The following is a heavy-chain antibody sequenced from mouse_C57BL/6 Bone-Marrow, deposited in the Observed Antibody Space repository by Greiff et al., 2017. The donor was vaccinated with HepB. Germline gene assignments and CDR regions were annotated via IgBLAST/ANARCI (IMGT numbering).Heavy chain of an antibody. CDR3: ARRFIGSSLGCFAY. D-gene: IGHD1-1*01. V-gene: IGHV5-6*02. CDR2: ISSGGSYT. Sequence: EVKLVESGGDLVKPGGSLKLSCAASGFTFSSYGMSWVRQTPDKRLEWVATISSGGSYTYYPDSVKGRFTISRDNAKNTLYLQMSSLKSEDTAMYYCARRFIGSSLGCFAYWGQGTLVTVSA. CDR1: GFTFSSYG. J-gene: IGHJ3*01.